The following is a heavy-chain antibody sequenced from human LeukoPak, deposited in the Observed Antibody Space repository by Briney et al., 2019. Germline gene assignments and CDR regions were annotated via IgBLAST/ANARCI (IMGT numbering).Heavy chain of an antibody. J-gene: IGHJ4*02. CDR2: IWYDGSNK. CDR3: ARDLGYDILTGYYRSLFDY. V-gene: IGHV3-33*01. D-gene: IGHD3-9*01. Sequence: GGSLRPSCAASGFTFSSYGMHWVRQAPGKGLEWVAVIWYDGSNKYYADSVKGRFTISRDNSKNTLYLQMNSLRAEDTAVYYCARDLGYDILTGYYRSLFDYWGQVTLVTVSS. CDR1: GFTFSSYG.